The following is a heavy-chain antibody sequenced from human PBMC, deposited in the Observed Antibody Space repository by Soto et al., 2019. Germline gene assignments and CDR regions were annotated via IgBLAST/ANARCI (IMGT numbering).Heavy chain of an antibody. CDR3: AGVQLSSGLYVWFDP. V-gene: IGHV4-59*01. CDR1: GGSISTYY. CDR2: IYYDGST. D-gene: IGHD6-25*01. Sequence: HVQLQESGPGLVKPSETLSLTCTVSGGSISTYYWSWIRQPPGKGLEWIGYIYYDGSTSYNPSLRSLATISLARSLNQCSLILSSVPSADTAVYDCAGVQLSSGLYVWFDPWCQGTLVTVSS. J-gene: IGHJ5*02.